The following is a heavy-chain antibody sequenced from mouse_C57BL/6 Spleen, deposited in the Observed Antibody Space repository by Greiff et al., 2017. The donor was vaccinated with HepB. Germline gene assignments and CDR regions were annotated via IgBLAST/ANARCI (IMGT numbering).Heavy chain of an antibody. D-gene: IGHD3-2*02. CDR3: ARRQLRLGYAMDY. V-gene: IGHV1-80*01. CDR1: GYAFSSYW. J-gene: IGHJ4*01. Sequence: VQLQQSGAELVKPGASVKISCKASGYAFSSYWMNWVKQRPGKGLEWIGQIYPGDGDTNYNGKFKGKATLTADKSSSTAYMQLSSLTSEDSAVYFCARRQLRLGYAMDYWGQGTSVTVSS. CDR2: IYPGDGDT.